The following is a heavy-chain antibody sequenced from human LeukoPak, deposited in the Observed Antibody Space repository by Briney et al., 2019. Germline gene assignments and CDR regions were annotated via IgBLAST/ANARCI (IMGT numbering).Heavy chain of an antibody. Sequence: PSETLSLTCTVSGGSISSYYWSWIRQPPGKGLEWSGYIYYSGSTNYNPSLKSRVTISVDTSKNQFSLKLSSVTAVDTAVYYCARGYCSGGSCYGYYFDYWGQGTLVTVSS. CDR3: ARGYCSGGSCYGYYFDY. V-gene: IGHV4-59*01. CDR2: IYYSGST. CDR1: GGSISSYY. D-gene: IGHD2-15*01. J-gene: IGHJ4*02.